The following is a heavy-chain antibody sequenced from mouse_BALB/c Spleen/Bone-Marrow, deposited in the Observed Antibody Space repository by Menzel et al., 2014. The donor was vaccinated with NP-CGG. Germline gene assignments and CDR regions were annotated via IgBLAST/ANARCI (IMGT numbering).Heavy chain of an antibody. CDR2: IDPANGNT. CDR1: GFNIKDTY. CDR3: ATDSSGYLDY. Sequence: CGAELVKPGASVKLSCTASGFNIKDTYMHWVKQRPEQGLEWIGRIDPANGNTKYDPKFQGKATITADTSSNTAYLQLGSLTSEDTAVYYCATDSSGYLDYWGQGTTLTVSS. D-gene: IGHD3-2*01. V-gene: IGHV14-3*02. J-gene: IGHJ2*01.